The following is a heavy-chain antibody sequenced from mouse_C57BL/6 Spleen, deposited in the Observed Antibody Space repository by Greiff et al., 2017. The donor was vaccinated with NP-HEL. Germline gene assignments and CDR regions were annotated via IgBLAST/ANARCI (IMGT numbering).Heavy chain of an antibody. V-gene: IGHV1-69*01. D-gene: IGHD1-1*01. CDR3: ARDYYGSSKNFDV. CDR1: GYTFTSYW. J-gene: IGHJ1*03. CDR2: IDPSDSYT. Sequence: QVQLQQPGAELVMPGASVKLSCKASGYTFTSYWMHWVKQRPGQGLEWIGEIDPSDSYTNYNQKFKGKSTLTVDKSSSTAYMQLSSLTSEDSAVYYCARDYYGSSKNFDVWGTGTTVIVSS.